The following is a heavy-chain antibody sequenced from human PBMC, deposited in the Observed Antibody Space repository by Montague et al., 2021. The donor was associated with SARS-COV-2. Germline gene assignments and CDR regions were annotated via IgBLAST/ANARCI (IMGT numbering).Heavy chain of an antibody. CDR1: GTSFSGYY. D-gene: IGHD3-10*01. CDR3: ARLRDGVVPSPILGVGPYYSYYYMDV. J-gene: IGHJ6*03. Sequence: SETLSLTCAVHGTSFSGYYWNWIRQPPGKGLEWIGEINHGGSTKYSPSLKSRLTISADTSKNQFSLKLTSVVAADTAVYYCARLRDGVVPSPILGVGPYYSYYYMDVGGRGTTVTVSS. V-gene: IGHV4-34*01. CDR2: INHGGST.